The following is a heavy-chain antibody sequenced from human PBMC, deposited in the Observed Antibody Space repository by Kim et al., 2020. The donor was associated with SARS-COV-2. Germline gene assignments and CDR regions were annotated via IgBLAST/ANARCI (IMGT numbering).Heavy chain of an antibody. CDR1: GGSISSYY. J-gene: IGHJ5*02. Sequence: SETLSLTCTVSGGSISSYYWSWIRQPPGKGLEWIGYIYYSGSTNYNPSLKSRVTISVDTSKNQFSLKLSSVTAADTAVYYCARSSSWYSWFDPWGQGTLVTVSS. CDR3: ARSSSWYSWFDP. CDR2: IYYSGST. D-gene: IGHD6-13*01. V-gene: IGHV4-59*01.